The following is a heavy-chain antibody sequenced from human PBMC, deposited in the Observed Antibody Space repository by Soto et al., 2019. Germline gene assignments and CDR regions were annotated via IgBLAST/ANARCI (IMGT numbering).Heavy chain of an antibody. Sequence: SGPRGEPTQTLTLTCTFSGFLLNTSGVGVGWIRQPPGQALEWLAVIYWNDDKRYSPSVKSRLTITKDTSNSQVVLEMTNVDPVDTATYYCAHRHGYGYNYYFDYWGQGTLVTVSS. D-gene: IGHD1-20*01. V-gene: IGHV2-5*01. CDR1: GFLLNTSGVG. CDR3: AHRHGYGYNYYFDY. J-gene: IGHJ4*02. CDR2: IYWNDDK.